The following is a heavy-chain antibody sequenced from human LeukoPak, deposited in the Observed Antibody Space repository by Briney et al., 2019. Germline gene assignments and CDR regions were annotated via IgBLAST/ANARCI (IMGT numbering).Heavy chain of an antibody. J-gene: IGHJ4*02. CDR2: ISGSGDST. CDR3: AKYSSGWYHSLDY. V-gene: IGHV3-23*01. CDR1: GFTFNTYA. Sequence: GGSLRLSCAASGFTFNTYAMSWVRQAPGKGLEWVSAISGSGDSTYYADSVKGRFTISRDNSKNTLYLQMNSLRAEDTAVYYCAKYSSGWYHSLDYWGQGTLVTVSS. D-gene: IGHD6-19*01.